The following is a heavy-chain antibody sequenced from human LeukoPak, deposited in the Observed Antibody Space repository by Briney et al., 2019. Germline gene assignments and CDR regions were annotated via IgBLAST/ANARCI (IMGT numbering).Heavy chain of an antibody. D-gene: IGHD6-13*01. CDR1: GFTFSSYS. V-gene: IGHV3-21*01. CDR2: ISSSSYI. Sequence: GGSLRLSCAAPGFTFSSYSMNWVRQAPGKGLEWVSSISSSSYIYYADSVKGRFTISRDNAKNSLYLQMNSLRAEDTAVYYCARDLSSSGTYYFDYWGQGTLVTVSS. J-gene: IGHJ4*02. CDR3: ARDLSSSGTYYFDY.